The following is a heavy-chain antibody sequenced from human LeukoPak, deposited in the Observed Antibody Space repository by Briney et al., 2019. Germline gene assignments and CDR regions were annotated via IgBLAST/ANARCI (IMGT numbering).Heavy chain of an antibody. Sequence: GGSLRLSCVASGFPFSSYWMTWVRQAPGKGLEWVAVISYDGSNKYYADSVKGRFTISRDNSKNTLYLQMNSLRAEDTAVYYCASCIAARPYYFDYWGQGTLVTVSS. J-gene: IGHJ4*02. CDR2: ISYDGSNK. CDR3: ASCIAARPYYFDY. CDR1: GFPFSSYW. D-gene: IGHD6-6*01. V-gene: IGHV3-30-3*01.